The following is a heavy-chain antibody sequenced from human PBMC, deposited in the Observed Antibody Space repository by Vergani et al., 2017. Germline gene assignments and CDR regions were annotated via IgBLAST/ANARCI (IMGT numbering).Heavy chain of an antibody. CDR3: ARGRFRGVFFYSMDV. CDR1: GGSFSGYY. J-gene: IGHJ6*03. Sequence: QVPLQQWCAGLLKPSEILSLPCAVYGGSFSGYYWSWIRQPPGKGLEWVGEINHSGSTNYNPSLKSRVTISVDTSKNQFSLELSSVTAADTAVYYCARGRFRGVFFYSMDVWGKGTTVTVSS. V-gene: IGHV4-34*01. D-gene: IGHD3-10*01. CDR2: INHSGST.